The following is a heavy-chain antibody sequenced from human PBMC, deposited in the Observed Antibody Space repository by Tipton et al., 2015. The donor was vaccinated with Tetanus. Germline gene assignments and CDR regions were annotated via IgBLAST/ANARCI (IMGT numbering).Heavy chain of an antibody. Sequence: QSGPEVKKPGASVRVSCKPSGYTFTNYHVQWVRQAPGQGLEWMGWIDPKRGDTDFAQRFQGRVTMTRDSSISTVYMELSRLRSDVRAVYYCARDAGRAGGGSFDYWGQGTLVTVAS. V-gene: IGHV1-2*02. CDR3: ARDAGRAGGGSFDY. J-gene: IGHJ4*02. D-gene: IGHD3-16*01. CDR1: GYTFTNYH. CDR2: IDPKRGDT.